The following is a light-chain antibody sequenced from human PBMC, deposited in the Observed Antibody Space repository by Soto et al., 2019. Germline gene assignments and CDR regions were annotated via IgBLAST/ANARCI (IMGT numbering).Light chain of an antibody. J-gene: IGLJ1*01. CDR3: GSWDSSLSGYV. V-gene: IGLV1-51*01. Sequence: QAVLTQTPSVSAAPGLPVTIPCGGSNCNIGGNSVSWYQQLPGTAPKLLIYDDNKRPSAIPDRFSGSKSGTSATLGITGFQTGDEADYYCGSWDSSLSGYVFGTGTKVTV. CDR1: NCNIGGNS. CDR2: DDN.